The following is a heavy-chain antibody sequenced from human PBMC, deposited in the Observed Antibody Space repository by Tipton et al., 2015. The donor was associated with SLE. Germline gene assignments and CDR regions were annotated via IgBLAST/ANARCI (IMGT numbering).Heavy chain of an antibody. V-gene: IGHV1-2*02. J-gene: IGHJ4*02. CDR1: GYTFSGYY. D-gene: IGHD6-19*01. Sequence: QSGAEVKKPGASVKVSCKDSGYTFSGYYMHWVRQAPGQGLEWMGWINPNSGDTKYAQKFQGRVTMTRDTSISTAYMELSRLRSDDTAMYYCARRPGYSSGWYYFDYWGQGTLVTVSS. CDR3: ARRPGYSSGWYYFDY. CDR2: INPNSGDT.